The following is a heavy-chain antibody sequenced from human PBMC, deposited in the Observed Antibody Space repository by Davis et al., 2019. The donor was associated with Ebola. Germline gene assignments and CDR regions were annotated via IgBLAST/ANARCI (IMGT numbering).Heavy chain of an antibody. CDR2: IIPIFGTA. Sequence: SVKVSCKASGGTFSSYAISWVRQAPGQGLEWMGGIIPIFGTANYAQKFQGRVTITADESTSTAYMELSSLRSEDTAVYYCAKDRTFEVVVAATPPWFDPWGQGTLVTVSS. CDR1: GGTFSSYA. V-gene: IGHV1-69*13. CDR3: AKDRTFEVVVAATPPWFDP. D-gene: IGHD2-15*01. J-gene: IGHJ5*02.